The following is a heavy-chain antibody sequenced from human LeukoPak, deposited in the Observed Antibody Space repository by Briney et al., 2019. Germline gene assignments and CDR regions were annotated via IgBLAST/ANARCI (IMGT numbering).Heavy chain of an antibody. CDR1: GFTVSSNY. CDR2: IYSGGST. Sequence: GGSLRLSCAASGFTVSSNYMSWVRQAPGKGLEWVSVIYSGGSTYYADSVKGRFTISRDNSKSTLYLQMNSLRAEDTAVYYCARGDYYYDSSGYYYWGQGTLVTVSS. J-gene: IGHJ4*02. V-gene: IGHV3-53*01. D-gene: IGHD3-22*01. CDR3: ARGDYYYDSSGYYY.